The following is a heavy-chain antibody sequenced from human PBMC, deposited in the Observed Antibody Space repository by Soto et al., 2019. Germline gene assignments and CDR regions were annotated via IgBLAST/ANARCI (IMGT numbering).Heavy chain of an antibody. Sequence: PGGSLRLSCAASGFTFSSYAMSWVRQAPGKGLEWVSAISGSGGSTYYADSVKGRFTISRDNSKNTLYLQMNSLRAEDTAVYYCAKDPTGTTPGQYYFDYWGQGTLVTVSS. CDR1: GFTFSSYA. D-gene: IGHD1-1*01. CDR2: ISGSGGST. CDR3: AKDPTGTTPGQYYFDY. J-gene: IGHJ4*02. V-gene: IGHV3-23*01.